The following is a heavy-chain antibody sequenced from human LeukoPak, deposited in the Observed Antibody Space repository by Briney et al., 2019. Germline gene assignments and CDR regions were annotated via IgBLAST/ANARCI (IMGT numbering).Heavy chain of an antibody. V-gene: IGHV4-34*01. J-gene: IGHJ4*02. D-gene: IGHD3-3*01. Sequence: SETLSLTCAVYGGSLSGSYWSWIRQPPGKGLEWVGEINHSGSANYNPSLKRRVTLSIDKSKNQFSLNLNTVPAADTAVYYCARARRDSGYYKVDYWGQGALVTVSS. CDR3: ARARRDSGYYKVDY. CDR1: GGSLSGSY. CDR2: INHSGSA.